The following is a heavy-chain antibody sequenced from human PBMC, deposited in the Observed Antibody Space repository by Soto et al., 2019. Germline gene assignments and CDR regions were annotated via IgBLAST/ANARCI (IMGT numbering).Heavy chain of an antibody. V-gene: IGHV3-30*03. D-gene: IGHD3-22*01. J-gene: IGHJ4*02. CDR3: ARDSGFYYFAY. CDR2: MSNDGSNK. Sequence: QVQLVESGGGVVQPGRSLRLSCAASGFTFSKYGMHWVRQAPGRALEWVTVMSNDGSNKHYADSVKGRFTISRDNSKNTLYLQMNSLRTEDTAVNYCARDSGFYYFAYRGQGTLVTVSS. CDR1: GFTFSKYG.